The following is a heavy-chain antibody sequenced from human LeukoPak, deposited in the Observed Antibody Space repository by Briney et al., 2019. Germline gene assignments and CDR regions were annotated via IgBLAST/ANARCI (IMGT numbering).Heavy chain of an antibody. CDR2: IYYSGST. Sequence: SETLSLTCTVSGGSISSGDYYWSWIRQPPGKGLEWIGYIYYSGSTYYNPSLKCRVTISVDTSKNQFSLKLSSVTAADTAVYYCARAPIVGANNWFDPWGQGTLVTVSS. J-gene: IGHJ5*02. CDR1: GGSISSGDYY. V-gene: IGHV4-30-4*08. D-gene: IGHD1-26*01. CDR3: ARAPIVGANNWFDP.